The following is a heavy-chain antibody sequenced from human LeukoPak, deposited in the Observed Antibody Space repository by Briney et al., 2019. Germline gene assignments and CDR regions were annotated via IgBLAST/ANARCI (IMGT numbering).Heavy chain of an antibody. D-gene: IGHD6-13*01. CDR1: GGSISSGGYC. CDR2: IYHSGST. V-gene: IGHV4-30-2*01. CDR3: GRFSSSWYGMDY. Sequence: SETLSLTCAVSGGSISSGGYCWGWVRQPGGKGLEWIEYIYHSGSTYYNPSLKLRVTISVDRSKNQFSLKLSSVTAADTAVYYCGRFSSSWYGMDYWGQGTLVTVSS. J-gene: IGHJ4*02.